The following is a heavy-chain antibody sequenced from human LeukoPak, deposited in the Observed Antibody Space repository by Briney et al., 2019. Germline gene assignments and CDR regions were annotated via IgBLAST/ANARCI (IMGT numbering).Heavy chain of an antibody. D-gene: IGHD7-27*01. V-gene: IGHV4-61*05. Sequence: ASETLPLTCTVSGGSISSSSYYWGWIRQPPGKGLEWIGYIYYTETSYNPSLKSRVTISADTSKNQFSLKLYSVTAADTAVYYCATRKLGNDYWGQGTLVTVSS. CDR3: ATRKLGNDY. CDR1: GGSISSSSYY. J-gene: IGHJ4*02. CDR2: IYYTET.